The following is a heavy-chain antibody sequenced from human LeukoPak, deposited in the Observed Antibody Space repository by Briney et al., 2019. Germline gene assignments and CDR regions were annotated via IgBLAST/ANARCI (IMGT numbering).Heavy chain of an antibody. CDR2: INPNNGGT. D-gene: IGHD1-14*01. CDR1: GYTFTGYY. V-gene: IGHV1-2*02. J-gene: IGHJ4*02. CDR3: ARVDRGQPLLNLDY. Sequence: GASVKVSCKASGYTFTGYYMHWVRQAPGQGLEWMGWINPNNGGTNYAQKFQGRVTMTRDTSITTAYMELNNLRSDDTALYYCARVDRGQPLLNLDYWGQGTLVTVSS.